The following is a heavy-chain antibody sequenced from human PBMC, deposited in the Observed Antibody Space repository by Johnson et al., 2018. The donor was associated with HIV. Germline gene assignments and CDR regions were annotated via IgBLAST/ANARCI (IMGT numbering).Heavy chain of an antibody. CDR3: AREGEPDGFDI. Sequence: VQLVESGGGVVQPGRSLRLSCAASGFTVSSNYMSWVRQAPGKGLEWVSVIYSGGTTYYADSVKGRFTISRDTSENTVYLQMNSLRAEDTAVYYCAREGEPDGFDIWGQGTMVTVSS. J-gene: IGHJ3*02. V-gene: IGHV3-66*01. CDR1: GFTVSSNY. D-gene: IGHD3-16*01. CDR2: IYSGGTT.